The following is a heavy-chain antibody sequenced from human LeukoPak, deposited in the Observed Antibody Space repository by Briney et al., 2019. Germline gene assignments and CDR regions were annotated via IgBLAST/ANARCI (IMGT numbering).Heavy chain of an antibody. V-gene: IGHV3-48*01. CDR3: ARGWGVYDY. J-gene: IGHJ4*02. CDR2: ISSTSSTI. Sequence: PGRSLRLSCAASGFTFSSYSMNWVRQAPGKGLEWVSSISSTSSTIYYADSVRGRFTISRDNAKSSLYLQMNSLRAEDTAVYYCARGWGVYDYWGQGALVTVSS. CDR1: GFTFSSYS. D-gene: IGHD3-10*01.